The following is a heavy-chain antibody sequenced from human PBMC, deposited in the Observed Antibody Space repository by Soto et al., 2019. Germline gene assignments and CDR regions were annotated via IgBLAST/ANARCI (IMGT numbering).Heavy chain of an antibody. CDR1: GYSFTSYW. CDR2: IYPGDSDT. CDR3: ARMGGYDSSGYNYYYYGMDV. J-gene: IGHJ6*02. Sequence: PGESLKISCKGSGYSFTSYWIGWVRQMPGKGLEWMGIIYPGDSDTRYSPSFQGQVTISADKSISTAYLQWSSLKASDTAMYYCARMGGYDSSGYNYYYYGMDVWGQGTTVTVSS. D-gene: IGHD3-22*01. V-gene: IGHV5-51*01.